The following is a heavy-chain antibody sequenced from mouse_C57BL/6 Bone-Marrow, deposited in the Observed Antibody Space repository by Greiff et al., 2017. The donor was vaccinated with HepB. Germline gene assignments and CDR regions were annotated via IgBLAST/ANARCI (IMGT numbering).Heavy chain of an antibody. J-gene: IGHJ1*03. CDR1: GYTFTSYG. V-gene: IGHV1-81*01. Sequence: VQLVESGAELARPGASVKLSCKASGYTFTSYGISWVKQRPGPGLEWIGVIDPKSGNTYYNEKFKGKATLTADKSSSTAYMELRSLTSEDSAVYFCACVGFCTGGFEDGDRGKGITVT. CDR2: IDPKSGNT. D-gene: IGHD3-3*01. CDR3: ACVGFCTGGFEDGD.